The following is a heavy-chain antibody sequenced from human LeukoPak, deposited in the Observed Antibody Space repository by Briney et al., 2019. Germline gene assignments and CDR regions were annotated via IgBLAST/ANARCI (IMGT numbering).Heavy chain of an antibody. V-gene: IGHV3-23*01. Sequence: PGGSLRLSCAASGFSFSDYVISWVRQAPEKGLEWVSGISGSGGATYYADSVKGRFTISRDNSKNTLHLQMNSLRGEDTARYYCAKGYDVESCCKPGYFDSWGQGTQVTVPS. CDR1: GFSFSDYV. D-gene: IGHD3-22*01. CDR3: AKGYDVESCCKPGYFDS. CDR2: ISGSGGAT. J-gene: IGHJ4*02.